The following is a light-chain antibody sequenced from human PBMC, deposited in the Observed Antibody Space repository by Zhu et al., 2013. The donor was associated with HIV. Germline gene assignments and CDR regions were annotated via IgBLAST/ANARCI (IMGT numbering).Light chain of an antibody. CDR1: QSVSSY. V-gene: IGKV3-20*01. CDR3: QHYGTSSGT. CDR2: GAS. J-gene: IGKJ1*01. Sequence: EIVLTQSPATLSLSPGERATLSCRASQSVSSYLAWYQQIPGQAPRLLIYGASSRAAGISDRFSGGGSGTDFTLTISRLEPEDFAVYYCQHYGTSSGTFGQGTKVEIK.